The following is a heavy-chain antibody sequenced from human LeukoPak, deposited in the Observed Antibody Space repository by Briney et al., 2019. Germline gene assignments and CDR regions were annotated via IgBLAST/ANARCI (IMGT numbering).Heavy chain of an antibody. Sequence: SETLSLTCTVSGYSISSGYFWGWIRQRPGKRLEWIGSIYHSGSTYYNPSLKSRVTISVDTSKNQFSLKLSSVTAADTAVYYCAGKYYYDSGGYYYVDYWGQGTLVTVSS. CDR1: GYSISSGYF. D-gene: IGHD3-22*01. V-gene: IGHV4-38-2*02. J-gene: IGHJ4*02. CDR2: IYHSGST. CDR3: AGKYYYDSGGYYYVDY.